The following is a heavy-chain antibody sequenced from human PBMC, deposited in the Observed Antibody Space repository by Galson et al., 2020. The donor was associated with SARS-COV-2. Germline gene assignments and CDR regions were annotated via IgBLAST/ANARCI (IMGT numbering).Heavy chain of an antibody. CDR3: ARASYDFWSGYLHYYYYMDV. J-gene: IGHJ6*03. CDR2: IYYSGST. CDR1: GGSISSYY. Sequence: SETLSLTCTVSGGSISSYYWSWIRQPPGKGLEWIGYIYYSGSTNYNPSLKSRVTISVDTSKNQFSLKLSSVTAADTAVYYCARASYDFWSGYLHYYYYMDVWGKGTTVTVSS. D-gene: IGHD3-3*01. V-gene: IGHV4-59*01.